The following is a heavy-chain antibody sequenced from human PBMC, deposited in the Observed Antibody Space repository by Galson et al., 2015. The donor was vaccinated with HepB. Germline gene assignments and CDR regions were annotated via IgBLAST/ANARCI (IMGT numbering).Heavy chain of an antibody. Sequence: SLRLSCAASGFTVRSNYMNWVRQAPGKGLEWVSVLYSGGGAKYADSVKGRLAFSRDNSKNMVYLQMNSLRAEDTAIYYCARELSSGSIGDDYRYFDSWGQGTLVTVSS. CDR3: ARELSSGSIGDDYRYFDS. V-gene: IGHV3-66*01. J-gene: IGHJ4*02. CDR2: LYSGGGA. D-gene: IGHD3-16*02. CDR1: GFTVRSNY.